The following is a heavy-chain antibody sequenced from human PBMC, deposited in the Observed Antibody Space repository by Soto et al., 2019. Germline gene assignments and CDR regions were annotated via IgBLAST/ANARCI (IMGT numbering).Heavy chain of an antibody. CDR2: VYYSGSS. Sequence: PSETLSLTCTVSGDSISGGASFWSWIRQPPGKGLEWIANVYYSGSSYYNPSLKSRLTISVDTTKNQFFLQLKSMTAADTAVYYCAKLSCTSSTCYFPGWFDPWGQGTLVTVSS. CDR1: GDSISGGASF. V-gene: IGHV4-31*03. CDR3: AKLSCTSSTCYFPGWFDP. J-gene: IGHJ5*02. D-gene: IGHD2-2*01.